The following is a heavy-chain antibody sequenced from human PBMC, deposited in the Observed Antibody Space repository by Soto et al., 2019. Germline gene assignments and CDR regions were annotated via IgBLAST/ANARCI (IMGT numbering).Heavy chain of an antibody. V-gene: IGHV1-8*01. J-gene: IGHJ4*02. CDR2: MNPNSGNT. CDR1: GYTFTSYD. CDR3: GRIWGEADIVVVPAAPSEYYFDY. D-gene: IGHD2-2*01. Sequence: ASVKVSCKASGYTFTSYDTNWVRQATGQGLEWMGWMNPNSGNTGYAQKFQGRVTMTRNTSISTAYMELSSLRSEDTAVYYCGRIWGEADIVVVPAAPSEYYFDYWGQGTLVTVSS.